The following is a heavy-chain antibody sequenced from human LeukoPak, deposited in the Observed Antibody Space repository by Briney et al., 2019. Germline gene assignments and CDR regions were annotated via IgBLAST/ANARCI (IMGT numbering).Heavy chain of an antibody. CDR1: GDSISTGGYY. Sequence: SQTLSLTCTVSGDSISTGGYYWYWIRQHGGKGLEWIGYVYYSGSTYYNRSFRRRFTMTVETSKNQFSLKLSSLTAADTAVYYCARGHGFCSSTSCYEFDYWGQGTLVTVSS. V-gene: IGHV4-31*03. D-gene: IGHD2-2*01. CDR3: ARGHGFCSSTSCYEFDY. CDR2: VYYSGST. J-gene: IGHJ4*02.